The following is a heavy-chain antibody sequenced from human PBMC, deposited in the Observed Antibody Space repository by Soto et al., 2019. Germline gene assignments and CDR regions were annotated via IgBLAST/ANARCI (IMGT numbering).Heavy chain of an antibody. CDR3: AKVGLAPGYFDY. D-gene: IGHD3-3*01. CDR2: ISGSGGST. V-gene: IGHV3-23*01. Sequence: GGSLRLSCAASGFTFSSYAMSWVRQAPGKGLEWVSAISGSGGSTYYADSVKGRFTISRDNSKNTLYLRMNSLRAEDTAVYYCAKVGLAPGYFDYWGQGTLVTVSS. J-gene: IGHJ4*02. CDR1: GFTFSSYA.